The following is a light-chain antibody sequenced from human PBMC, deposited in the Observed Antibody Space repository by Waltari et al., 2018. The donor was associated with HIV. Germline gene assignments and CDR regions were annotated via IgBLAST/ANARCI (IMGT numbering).Light chain of an antibody. CDR1: QSLLYSTKNQTF. Sequence: DIVMTQSPDSLAVSLGERATINCKSSQSLLYSTKNQTFLAWYQQKPRQPPKLLIYWASVRGSGVPDRFSASGSETDFTLTINSLQAEDVALYYCQQYYHTLWTFGRGTKVVIK. CDR3: QQYYHTLWT. J-gene: IGKJ1*01. CDR2: WAS. V-gene: IGKV4-1*01.